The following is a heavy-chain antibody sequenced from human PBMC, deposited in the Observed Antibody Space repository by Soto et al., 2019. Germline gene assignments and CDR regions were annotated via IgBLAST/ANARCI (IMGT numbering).Heavy chain of an antibody. V-gene: IGHV3-30*04. D-gene: IGHD2-8*01. CDR2: TSYDGSFK. CDR1: GFIFSSHA. CDR3: ARKLINSWARGCIVY. Sequence: QVQLVESGGSVVQPGRSLRLSCVASGFIFSSHAMYWVRQAPGKGLEWVAVTSYDGSFKFYADSVKGRFTISRDNSKNTLFLQMDSLRADDTAVYYCARKLINSWARGCIVYWGQGTLVTVSS. J-gene: IGHJ4*02.